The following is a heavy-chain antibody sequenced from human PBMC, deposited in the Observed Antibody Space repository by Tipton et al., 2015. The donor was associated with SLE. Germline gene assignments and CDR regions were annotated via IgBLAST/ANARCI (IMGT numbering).Heavy chain of an antibody. Sequence: TLSLTCAVSGGSISSSSYYWGWVRQPPGKGLEWIATVYYTGSTYYNPSLRSRATISIDASKNHFSLNLTSVTVADTSVYYCTRLKETIRGSHFVWYFDLWGRGTLVAVSS. J-gene: IGHJ2*01. CDR2: VYYTGST. V-gene: IGHV4-39*02. D-gene: IGHD3-10*01. CDR3: TRLKETIRGSHFVWYFDL. CDR1: GGSISSSSYY.